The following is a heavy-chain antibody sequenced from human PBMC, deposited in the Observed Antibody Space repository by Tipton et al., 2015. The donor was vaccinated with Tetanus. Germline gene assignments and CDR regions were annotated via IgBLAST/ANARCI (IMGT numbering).Heavy chain of an antibody. D-gene: IGHD3-10*01. CDR1: GVSISSSTYF. V-gene: IGHV4-39*01. CDR3: VRGSFSSAFDN. CDR2: IFYTGSR. Sequence: GLVKPSETLSLTCAVSGVSISSSTYFWGWIRQPPGKGLEWIGHIFYTGSRHYSPSFGSRVTISVDTSKNQFSLNLSSVTAADTAVYFCVRGSFSSAFDNWGQGARVTVSS. J-gene: IGHJ4*02.